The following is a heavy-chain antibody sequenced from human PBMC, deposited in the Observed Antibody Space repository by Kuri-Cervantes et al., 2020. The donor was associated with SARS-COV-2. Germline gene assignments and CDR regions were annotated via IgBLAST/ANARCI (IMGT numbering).Heavy chain of an antibody. D-gene: IGHD3-3*01. V-gene: IGHV4-39*01. CDR1: GGSISSYY. Sequence: SETLSLTCTVSGGSISSYYWGWIRQPPGKGLEWIGSIYCSGSTYYNPSLKSRVTISVDTSKNQFSLKLSSVTAADTAVYYCARLPTYYDFWSGYPAFDYYYYGMDVWGQGTTVTVSS. J-gene: IGHJ6*02. CDR2: IYCSGST. CDR3: ARLPTYYDFWSGYPAFDYYYYGMDV.